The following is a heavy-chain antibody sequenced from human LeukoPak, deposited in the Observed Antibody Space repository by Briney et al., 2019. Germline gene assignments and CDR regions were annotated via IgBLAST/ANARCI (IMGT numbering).Heavy chain of an antibody. Sequence: GGSLRLSCAASGFTFSSYGMHWVRQAPGKGLERVAVRWYDGSNKYYADSVKGRFTISRDNSKNTLYLQMNSLRAEDTAVYYCARDPRVYCSGGSCYSENYFDYWGQGTLVTVSS. CDR1: GFTFSSYG. CDR2: RWYDGSNK. D-gene: IGHD2-15*01. CDR3: ARDPRVYCSGGSCYSENYFDY. J-gene: IGHJ4*02. V-gene: IGHV3-33*01.